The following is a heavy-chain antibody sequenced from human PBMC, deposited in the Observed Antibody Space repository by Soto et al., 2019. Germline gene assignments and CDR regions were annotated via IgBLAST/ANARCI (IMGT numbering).Heavy chain of an antibody. J-gene: IGHJ6*02. V-gene: IGHV1-46*01. CDR2: INPSGGST. CDR1: GYTFTSYY. D-gene: IGHD2-2*01. Sequence: ASVKVSCKASGYTFTSYYMHWVRQAPGQGLEWMGIINPSGGSTSYAQKFQGRVTMTRDTSTSTVYMELSSLRSEDTAVYYCARVEVVPAAISRYYYYGMDVWGQGTTVTV. CDR3: ARVEVVPAAISRYYYYGMDV.